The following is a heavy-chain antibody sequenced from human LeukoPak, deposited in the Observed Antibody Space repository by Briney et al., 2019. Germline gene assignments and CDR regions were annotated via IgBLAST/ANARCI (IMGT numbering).Heavy chain of an antibody. Sequence: SETLSLTCTVSGGSIRSYYWSWLRQSAGKGLEWIGRIDASGRPNYNPSLKGRVIMSADTSKNQFSLRLSSVTAADTAGYYGAREWGACDDWGPGTLVTASS. CDR2: IDASGRP. CDR1: GGSIRSYY. J-gene: IGHJ4*02. CDR3: AREWGACDD. D-gene: IGHD1-26*01. V-gene: IGHV4-4*07.